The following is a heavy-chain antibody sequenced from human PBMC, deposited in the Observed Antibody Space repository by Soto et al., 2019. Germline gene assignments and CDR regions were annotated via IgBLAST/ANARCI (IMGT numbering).Heavy chain of an antibody. D-gene: IGHD6-6*01. Sequence: PSETLSLTCAVYGGSFSGYYWSWIRQPPGKGLEWIGEINHSGSTNYNPSLKSRVTISVDTSKNQFSLKLSSVTAADTAVYYCARYPLRIAAHLYDYCGKGTLVPVSS. CDR3: ARYPLRIAAHLYDY. CDR2: INHSGST. CDR1: GGSFSGYY. V-gene: IGHV4-34*01. J-gene: IGHJ4*02.